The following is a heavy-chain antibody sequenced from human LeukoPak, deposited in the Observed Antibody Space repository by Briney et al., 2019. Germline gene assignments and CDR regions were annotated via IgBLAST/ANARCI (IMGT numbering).Heavy chain of an antibody. CDR3: ARSDSGYEIVVVTATAGDAFDI. CDR1: GGSFSGYY. Sequence: SETLPLTCAVYGGSFSGYYWSWIRQPPGKGLEWIGEINHSGSTYYNPSLKSRVTISVDTSKNQFSLKLSSVTAADTAVYYCARSDSGYEIVVVTATAGDAFDIWGQGTMVTVSS. J-gene: IGHJ3*02. V-gene: IGHV4-34*01. CDR2: INHSGST. D-gene: IGHD2-21*02.